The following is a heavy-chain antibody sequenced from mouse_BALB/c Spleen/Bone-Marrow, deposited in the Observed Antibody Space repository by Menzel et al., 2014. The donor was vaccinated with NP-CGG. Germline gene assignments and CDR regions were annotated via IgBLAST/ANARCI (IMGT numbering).Heavy chain of an antibody. CDR3: AYGSSYDYFDY. CDR2: LFPGDGDT. Sequence: QVQLQQSGAELVGPGSSVKISCKASGYAFGAYWMNWVRQRPGQGLEWIGQLFPGDGDTNYNGKFKGKVILTADKSSNTAYLQLSSLTSEDTAVYYCAYGSSYDYFDYWGQGTTLTVSS. V-gene: IGHV1-80*01. CDR1: GYAFGAYW. J-gene: IGHJ2*01. D-gene: IGHD1-1*01.